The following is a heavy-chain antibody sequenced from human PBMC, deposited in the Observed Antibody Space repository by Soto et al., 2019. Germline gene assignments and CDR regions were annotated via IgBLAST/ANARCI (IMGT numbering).Heavy chain of an antibody. D-gene: IGHD3-22*01. J-gene: IGHJ4*02. CDR1: GFTFSSYA. Sequence: PGGSLRLSCAASGFTFSSYAMSWVRQAPGKGLEWVSTISGSGGDSYYADSVKGRFTISRDNSKNTLYLQMNSLRAEDTAVYYCAKSLYYYDSSGYYQWYFDYWGQGTLVTVSS. V-gene: IGHV3-23*01. CDR3: AKSLYYYDSSGYYQWYFDY. CDR2: ISGSGGDS.